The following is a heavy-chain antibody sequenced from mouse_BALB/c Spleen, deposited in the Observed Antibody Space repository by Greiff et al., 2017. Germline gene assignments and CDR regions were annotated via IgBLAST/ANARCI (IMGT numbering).Heavy chain of an antibody. CDR3: ARPKFITTASYAMDY. J-gene: IGHJ4*01. V-gene: IGHV5-9-3*01. CDR2: ISSGGSYT. D-gene: IGHD1-2*01. CDR1: GFTFSSYA. Sequence: EVKLQESGGGLVKPGGSLKLSCAASGFTFSSYAMSWVRQTPEKRLEWVATISSGGSYTYYPDSVKGRFTISRDNAKNTLYLQMSSLRSEDTAMYYCARPKFITTASYAMDYWGQGTSVTVSS.